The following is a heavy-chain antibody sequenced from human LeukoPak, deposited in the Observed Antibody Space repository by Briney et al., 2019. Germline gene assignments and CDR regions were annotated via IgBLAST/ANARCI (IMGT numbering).Heavy chain of an antibody. CDR1: GFTFSTYA. CDR2: ISQSGNTI. Sequence: GGSLRLSCAASGFTFSTYAINWVRQAPGKGVEWIPAISQSGNTIYYTDSVKGRFIISRDDSKNTLYLQLNSLRAEDTALYYCARVDTSHLRYFDSWGQGTLVTVSS. J-gene: IGHJ4*02. D-gene: IGHD3-16*01. V-gene: IGHV3-23*01. CDR3: ARVDTSHLRYFDS.